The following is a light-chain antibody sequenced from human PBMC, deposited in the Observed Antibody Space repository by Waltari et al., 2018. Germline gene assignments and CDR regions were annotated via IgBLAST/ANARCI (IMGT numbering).Light chain of an antibody. V-gene: IGLV2-14*01. CDR2: EVS. CDR3: SSYTSISTWV. CDR1: SGDVGGYNY. J-gene: IGLJ3*02. Sequence: QSALTQPASVSGSPGQSITISCTGTSGDVGGYNYVSWYQHHLGKVPKLMIYEVSKRPSGVSNRFSGSKSGNTASLTISGLQAEDEADYYCSSYTSISTWVFGGGTKLTVL.